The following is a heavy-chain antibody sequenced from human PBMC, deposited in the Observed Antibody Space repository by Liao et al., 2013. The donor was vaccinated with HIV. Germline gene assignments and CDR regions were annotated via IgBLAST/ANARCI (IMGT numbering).Heavy chain of an antibody. CDR2: IHYSGNT. D-gene: IGHD6-13*01. Sequence: QVQLQESGPGLVKPSETLSFTCTVSGGSLSSRSYNWAWIRQPPGTGLEWIGSIHYSGNTYYNPSLKSRVTLSVDTSKKQFSLKLSSVTAADTAVYYCARGYDSSSWYSWGQGTLVTVSS. CDR1: GGSLSSRSYN. V-gene: IGHV4-39*07. CDR3: ARGYDSSSWYS. J-gene: IGHJ5*02.